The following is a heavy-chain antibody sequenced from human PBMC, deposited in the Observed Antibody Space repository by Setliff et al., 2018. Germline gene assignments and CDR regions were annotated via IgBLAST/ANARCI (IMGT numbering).Heavy chain of an antibody. D-gene: IGHD3-22*01. CDR2: ISHSGYT. V-gene: IGHV4-38-2*01. J-gene: IGHJ3*02. Sequence: SETLSLTCGVTGYSIGSGYYWGWIRLSPGKGLEWIGDISHSGYTYYNPSLSSRVVISVDPSKNLVSLKLSSVTAADTAIYYCARRYYDSTGYYYYAFDIWGRGTMVTVSS. CDR3: ARRYYDSTGYYYYAFDI. CDR1: GYSIGSGYY.